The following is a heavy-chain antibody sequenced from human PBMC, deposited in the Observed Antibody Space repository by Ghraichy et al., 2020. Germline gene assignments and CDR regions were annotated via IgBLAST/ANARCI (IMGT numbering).Heavy chain of an antibody. J-gene: IGHJ6*02. D-gene: IGHD3-22*01. V-gene: IGHV4-34*01. CDR2: INHSGST. CDR3: ARGNYYDSSGYYLPIVITGMDV. Sequence: SETLSLTCAVYGGSFSGYYWSWIRQPPGKGLEWIGEINHSGSTNYNPSLKSRVTISVDTSKNQFSLKLSSVTAADTAVYYCARGNYYDSSGYYLPIVITGMDVWGQGTTVTVSS. CDR1: GGSFSGYY.